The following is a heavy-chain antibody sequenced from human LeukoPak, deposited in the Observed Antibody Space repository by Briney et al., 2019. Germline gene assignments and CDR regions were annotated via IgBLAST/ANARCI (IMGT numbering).Heavy chain of an antibody. D-gene: IGHD6-6*01. CDR1: GGSISSSSYY. Sequence: SETLSLTCTVSGGSISSSSYYWGWIRQPPGKGLEWIGSIYYSGSTYYNPSLKSRVTISVDTSKNQFSLKLSSVTAADTAVYYCARVPIAARLVDYWGQGTLVTVSS. J-gene: IGHJ4*02. CDR2: IYYSGST. CDR3: ARVPIAARLVDY. V-gene: IGHV4-39*07.